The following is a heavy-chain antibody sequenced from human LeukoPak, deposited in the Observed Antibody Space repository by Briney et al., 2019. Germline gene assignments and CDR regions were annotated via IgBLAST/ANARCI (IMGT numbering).Heavy chain of an antibody. V-gene: IGHV3-74*01. Sequence: GGTLRLSCAASGFTFSKYWMLWVRQAPGKGPESVSRINTDGTVTTYADSVKGRFTVSRDNADNTMFLQMNSVRDEDTAVYYCATKQWLAPPPDSWGQGTPVTVSS. CDR3: ATKQWLAPPPDS. J-gene: IGHJ4*02. CDR1: GFTFSKYW. D-gene: IGHD6-19*01. CDR2: INTDGTVT.